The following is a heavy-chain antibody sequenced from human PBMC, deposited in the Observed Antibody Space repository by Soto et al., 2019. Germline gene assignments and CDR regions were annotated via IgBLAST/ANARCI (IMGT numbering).Heavy chain of an antibody. V-gene: IGHV4-39*01. Sequence: HLQLQESGPGLVKPSATLSLSCIVSGDSISRSTQYWGWSRSSPGKGLEWLASIYSSGRTYYNPPLKSRPTISADTSTNQASLELSNMTAADAAVYYCARHVCKYGDWAFDDWGQGTLVTVSS. J-gene: IGHJ4*02. CDR1: GDSISRSTQY. CDR3: ARHVCKYGDWAFDD. D-gene: IGHD2-21*01. CDR2: IYSSGRT.